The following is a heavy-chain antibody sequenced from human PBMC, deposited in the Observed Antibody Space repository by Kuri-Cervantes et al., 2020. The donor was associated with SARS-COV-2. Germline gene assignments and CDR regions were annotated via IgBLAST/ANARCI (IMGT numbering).Heavy chain of an antibody. CDR1: GYSFTSYW. J-gene: IGHJ6*03. CDR3: ARGGGPSLRYYYYYMDV. Sequence: KVSCKGSGYSFTSYWIGRVRQMPGKGLEWMGIIYPGDSDTSYSPFFQGQVTISADKSISTAYLQWSSLKASDTAMYYCARGGGPSLRYYYYYMDVWGKGTTVTVSS. D-gene: IGHD2-15*01. V-gene: IGHV5-51*01. CDR2: IYPGDSDT.